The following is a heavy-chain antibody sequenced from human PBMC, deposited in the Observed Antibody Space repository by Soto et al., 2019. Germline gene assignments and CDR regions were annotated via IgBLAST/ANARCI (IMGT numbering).Heavy chain of an antibody. CDR2: ISQDGINK. Sequence: QVRLVESGGGVVQPGRSLRLSCTASGFSFSSYAMYWFRQPPGKGLEWVAVISQDGINKHYADSVKGRVTVSRDNSNQSLDLQLNILRGEDTAMYYCARDMYSSDYFVKWFEPWGQGTLVTVSS. CDR3: ARDMYSSDYFVKWFEP. V-gene: IGHV3-30-3*01. D-gene: IGHD6-19*01. J-gene: IGHJ5*02. CDR1: GFSFSSYA.